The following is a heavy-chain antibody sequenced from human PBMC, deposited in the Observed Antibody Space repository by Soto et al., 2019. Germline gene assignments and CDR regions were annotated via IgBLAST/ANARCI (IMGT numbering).Heavy chain of an antibody. J-gene: IGHJ4*02. V-gene: IGHV3-74*01. Sequence: EVQLVESGGGLVQPGKSLRLSCGASGFTFSSYWMHWVRQAPGKGLVWVSRINSDGSSTSYAGSVKGRFTISRDNAKNTLYLQMNSLRAEDTAVYYCVRTSLVVAAATREDYWGQGTLVTVSS. D-gene: IGHD2-15*01. CDR3: VRTSLVVAAATREDY. CDR1: GFTFSSYW. CDR2: INSDGSST.